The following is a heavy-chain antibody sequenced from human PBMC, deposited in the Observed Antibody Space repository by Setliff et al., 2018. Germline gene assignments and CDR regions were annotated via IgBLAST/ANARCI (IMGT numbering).Heavy chain of an antibody. CDR2: IIPVLDIT. Sequence: ASVKVSCKASGGPLNSYSFSWVRQAPGQGLEWMGRIIPVLDITRYSQKFQGRVTITADKSTGIIYMELTSLRSEDTAVYYCARGSYCSGGSCSGRDFDYWGQGTLVTVSS. CDR1: GGPLNSYS. J-gene: IGHJ4*02. D-gene: IGHD2-15*01. V-gene: IGHV1-69*02. CDR3: ARGSYCSGGSCSGRDFDY.